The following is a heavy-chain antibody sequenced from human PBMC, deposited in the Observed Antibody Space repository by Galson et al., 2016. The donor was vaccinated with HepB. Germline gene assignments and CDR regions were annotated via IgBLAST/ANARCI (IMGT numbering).Heavy chain of an antibody. V-gene: IGHV6-1*01. CDR1: GDSVSSDSAA. Sequence: CAISGDSVSSDSAAWNWIRQSPSKGLEWLGRTYYRSQWYNDYAVSVKSRIIIKADTSKNLFSLQLNSVTPEDTAMYYCARDRGSAQYFFDSWGQGTLVTVSS. CDR2: TYYRSQWYN. CDR3: ARDRGSAQYFFDS. J-gene: IGHJ4*02.